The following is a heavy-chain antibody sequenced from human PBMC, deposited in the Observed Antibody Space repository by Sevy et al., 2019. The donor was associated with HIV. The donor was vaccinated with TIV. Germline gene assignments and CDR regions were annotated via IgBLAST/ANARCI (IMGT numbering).Heavy chain of an antibody. CDR3: ARLTTMPTSDLYGMDV. Sequence: ASVKVSCKASGYTFTDYYIHWVRQAPGQGLEWMAWINPNDGVTNYAQRFQGGVTVTRDTSISTAYMELKRLRSDDTAIYYCARLTTMPTSDLYGMDVWGQGTTVTVSS. D-gene: IGHD1-1*01. J-gene: IGHJ6*02. V-gene: IGHV1-2*02. CDR2: INPNDGVT. CDR1: GYTFTDYY.